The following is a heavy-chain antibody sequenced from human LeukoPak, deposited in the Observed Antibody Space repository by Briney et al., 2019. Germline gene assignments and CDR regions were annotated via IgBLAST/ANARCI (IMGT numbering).Heavy chain of an antibody. V-gene: IGHV3-23*01. J-gene: IGHJ4*02. D-gene: IGHD3-3*02. CDR3: ATHQGHFYFDY. Sequence: SGGSLRLSCAVSRFTFTNYAMNWVRQAPGEGLEWVSNISAGGDRTYYADSVKGRVTISRDNSKNTLYLQMNSLKAEDTAIYFCATHQGHFYFDYWGQGTLVTVSS. CDR1: RFTFTNYA. CDR2: ISAGGDRT.